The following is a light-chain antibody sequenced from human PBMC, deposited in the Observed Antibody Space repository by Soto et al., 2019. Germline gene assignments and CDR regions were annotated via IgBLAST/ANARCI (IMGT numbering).Light chain of an antibody. V-gene: IGKV1-27*01. CDR3: QKYDSVLLI. CDR2: AAS. J-gene: IGKJ4*01. CDR1: QAINNY. Sequence: DIQMTQSPSSLSASVGDRVTITCRASQAINNYVAWYQQKPGQCPQLLIYAASTLQSGVPSRFSGSGSGTDFTLTISSLQPADVATYYCQKYDSVLLIFGGGTKVEVK.